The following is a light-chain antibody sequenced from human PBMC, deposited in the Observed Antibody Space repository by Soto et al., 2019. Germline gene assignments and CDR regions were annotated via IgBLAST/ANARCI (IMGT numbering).Light chain of an antibody. J-gene: IGLJ1*01. CDR1: SSNIGTNA. CDR3: EALDDSVNGYV. CDR2: NNN. Sequence: QSVLTQPPSPSGTPGLRVTISCSGASSNIGTNAVNWYQQLPGTAPKLLIHNNNQRPSGGPARFSGSPSGTSASLPDSRLQSADEAEYYGEALDDSVNGYVFGAGTKVTVL. V-gene: IGLV1-44*01.